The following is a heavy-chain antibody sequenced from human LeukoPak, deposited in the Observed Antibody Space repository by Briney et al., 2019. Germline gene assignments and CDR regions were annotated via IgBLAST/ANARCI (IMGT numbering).Heavy chain of an antibody. V-gene: IGHV3-30*02. CDR1: GFTFSSYG. CDR2: IRYDGSNK. Sequence: PGGSLRLSCAASGFTFSSYGMHWVRQAPGKGLEWVAFIRYDGSNKYYADSVKGRFTISRDNSKNTLYLQMNSLRAEDTAVYYCAKDYYYDKPYYFDYWGQGTLVTVSS. CDR3: AKDYYYDKPYYFDY. D-gene: IGHD3-22*01. J-gene: IGHJ4*02.